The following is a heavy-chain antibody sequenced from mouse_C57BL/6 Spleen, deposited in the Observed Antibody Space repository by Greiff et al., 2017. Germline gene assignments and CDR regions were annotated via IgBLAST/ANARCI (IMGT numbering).Heavy chain of an antibody. D-gene: IGHD4-1*01. CDR2: INPNNGGT. CDR1: GYTFTDYY. Sequence: EVQLQQSGPELVKPGASVKISCKASGYTFTDYYMNWVKQSHGKSLEWIGDINPNNGGTSYNQKFKGKATLTVDKSSSTAYIELRSLTSEDSAVYYCAHDLLGAMDYWGQGTSVTVSS. J-gene: IGHJ4*01. V-gene: IGHV1-26*01. CDR3: AHDLLGAMDY.